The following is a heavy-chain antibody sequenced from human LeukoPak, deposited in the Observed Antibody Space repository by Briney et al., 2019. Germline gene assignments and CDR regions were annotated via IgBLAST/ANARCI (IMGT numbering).Heavy chain of an antibody. V-gene: IGHV4-34*01. J-gene: IGHJ4*02. CDR1: GGSFSGYY. D-gene: IGHD3-10*01. CDR3: ARRQGYHGSGSYHFDY. Sequence: SETLSLTCAVYGGSFSGYYWSWLRQPPGKGLEWIGEINHSGSTNYNPSLKSRVTISVDTSKNQFSLKLSSVTAADTAVYYCARRQGYHGSGSYHFDYWGQGTLVTVSS. CDR2: INHSGST.